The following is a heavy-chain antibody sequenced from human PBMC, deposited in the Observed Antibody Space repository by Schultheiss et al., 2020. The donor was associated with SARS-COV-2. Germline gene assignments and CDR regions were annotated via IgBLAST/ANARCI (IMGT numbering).Heavy chain of an antibody. CDR3: ARDRAAAAGETDAFDI. D-gene: IGHD6-13*01. V-gene: IGHV4-34*01. J-gene: IGHJ3*02. CDR1: GGSFIGYY. CDR2: INHSGST. Sequence: SETLSLTCAVYGGSFIGYYWSWIRQPPGKGLEWIGEINHSGSTNYNPSLKSRVTISVDTSKNQFSLKLSSVTAADTAVYYCARDRAAAAGETDAFDIWGQGTMVTVSS.